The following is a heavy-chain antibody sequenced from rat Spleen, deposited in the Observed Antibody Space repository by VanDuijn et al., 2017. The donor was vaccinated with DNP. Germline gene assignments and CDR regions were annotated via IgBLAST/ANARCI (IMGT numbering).Heavy chain of an antibody. D-gene: IGHD1-4*01. CDR1: GFTFSDYA. CDR3: GRGVYPG. CDR2: ISSDGSDT. Sequence: EVQLVESGGGLVQPGRSLKLSCAASGFTFSDYAMAWVRQSPKKGLEWVTTISSDGSDTYYPDSVKGRFTISRDDAKSTLYLQVNSLRSEDTATYYCGRGVYPGWGQGVMVTVSS. J-gene: IGHJ2*01. V-gene: IGHV5-7*01.